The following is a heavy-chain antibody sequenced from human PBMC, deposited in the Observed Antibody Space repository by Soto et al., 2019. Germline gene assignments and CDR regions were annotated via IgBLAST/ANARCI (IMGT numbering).Heavy chain of an antibody. D-gene: IGHD3-16*01. Sequence: QVQLQESGPGLVKPSETLSLTCTVSGGSVSSGSYYWSWIRQPPGKGLEWIGYIYYSGSTNYNPSRKSRVTISVDTSKNQFSLKLSSVTAADTAVYYCARDLGQFEFDYWGQGTLVTVSS. CDR2: IYYSGST. CDR3: ARDLGQFEFDY. V-gene: IGHV4-61*01. CDR1: GGSVSSGSYY. J-gene: IGHJ4*02.